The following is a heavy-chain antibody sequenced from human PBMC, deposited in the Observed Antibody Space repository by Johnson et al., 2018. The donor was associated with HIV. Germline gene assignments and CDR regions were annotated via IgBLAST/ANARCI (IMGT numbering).Heavy chain of an antibody. CDR2: IKSDGSST. CDR1: GFSFSNYW. V-gene: IGHV3-74*03. D-gene: IGHD4-17*01. CDR3: VRDGTTGPSGDAFHI. J-gene: IGHJ3*02. Sequence: VQLVESGGGLVQPGGSLRLSCVVSGFSFSNYWMEWVRQAPGKGLVWVSRIKSDGSSTTYADSVKGRFTISRDNAKNTLYLEMKSLRADDTAVYYCVRDGTTGPSGDAFHIWGQGTMVTVSS.